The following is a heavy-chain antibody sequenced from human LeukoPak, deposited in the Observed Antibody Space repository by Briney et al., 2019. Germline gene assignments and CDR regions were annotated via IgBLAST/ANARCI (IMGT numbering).Heavy chain of an antibody. V-gene: IGHV1-8*01. CDR1: GYTFTSYD. CDR3: AKGLLVPAAPDYYYYYYMDV. CDR2: MNLNSGNT. D-gene: IGHD2-2*01. Sequence: ASVKVSCKASGYTFTSYDINWVRQATGQGLEWMGWMNLNSGNTGYAQNFQGRGTMTRNNSISTAYMELSSLRSEDTAVYYCAKGLLVPAAPDYYYYYYMDVWGKGTTVAVSS. J-gene: IGHJ6*03.